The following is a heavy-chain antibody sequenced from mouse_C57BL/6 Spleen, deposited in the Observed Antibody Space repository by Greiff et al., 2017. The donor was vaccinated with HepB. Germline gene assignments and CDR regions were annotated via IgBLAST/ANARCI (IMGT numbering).Heavy chain of an antibody. CDR1: GYTFTSYW. D-gene: IGHD2-1*01. CDR3: ARGEENGNYFGWFAY. Sequence: QVQLQQPGAELVKPGASVKMSCKASGYTFTSYWITWVKQRPGQGLEWIGDIYPGSGSTNYNEKFKSKATLTVDTSSSTAYMQLSSLTSEDSAVYYCARGEENGNYFGWFAYWGQGTLVTVSA. V-gene: IGHV1-55*01. J-gene: IGHJ3*01. CDR2: IYPGSGST.